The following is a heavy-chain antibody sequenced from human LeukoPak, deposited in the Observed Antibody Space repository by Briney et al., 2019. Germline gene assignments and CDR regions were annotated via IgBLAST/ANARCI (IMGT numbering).Heavy chain of an antibody. V-gene: IGHV3-48*03. CDR2: ISSSGSTI. CDR3: ARDYYYDSSGYAFDI. J-gene: IGHJ3*02. CDR1: GFTFSSYE. Sequence: GGSLRLSCAASGFTFSSYEMNWVRQAPGKGQEWVSYISSSGSTIYYADSVKGRFTISRDNAKNSLYLQMNSLRAEDTAVYYCARDYYYDSSGYAFDIWGQGTMVTVSS. D-gene: IGHD3-22*01.